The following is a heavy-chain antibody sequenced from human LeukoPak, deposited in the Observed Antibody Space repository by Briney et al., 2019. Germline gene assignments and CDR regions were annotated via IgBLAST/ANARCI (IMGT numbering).Heavy chain of an antibody. V-gene: IGHV3-23*01. J-gene: IGHJ4*02. CDR1: GFTFSSYA. Sequence: PGGSLRLSCAASGFTFSSYAMSWVRQAPGKGLEWVSAISGSGGSTYYADSVKGRFTISSDNSKNTLYLQMNSLRAEDTAVYYCAKVGGYSRLYYFDYWGQGTLVTVSS. D-gene: IGHD5-18*01. CDR2: ISGSGGST. CDR3: AKVGGYSRLYYFDY.